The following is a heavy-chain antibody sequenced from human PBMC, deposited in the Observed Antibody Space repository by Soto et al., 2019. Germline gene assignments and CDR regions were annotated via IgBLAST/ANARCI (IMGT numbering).Heavy chain of an antibody. CDR2: ISSSGSTI. Sequence: GGSLRLSCAASGFTFSYDYMSWIRQAPGKGLEWVSYISSSGSTIYYADSVKGRFTISRDNAKNSLYLQMNSLRAEDTAVYYCASSGYSGYDSAWGQGTLVTVSS. CDR3: ASSGYSGYDSA. J-gene: IGHJ5*02. V-gene: IGHV3-11*01. CDR1: GFTFSYDY. D-gene: IGHD5-12*01.